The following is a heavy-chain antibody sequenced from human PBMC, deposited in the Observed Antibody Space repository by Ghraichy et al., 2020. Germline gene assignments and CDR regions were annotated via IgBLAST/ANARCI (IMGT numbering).Heavy chain of an antibody. V-gene: IGHV3-23*01. Sequence: GGSLRLSCAASGFTFSSYAMSWVRQAPGKGLEWVSAISGSGGSTYYADSVKGRFTISRDNSKNTLYLQMNSLRAEDTAVYYCAKCHDYVWGSYREPPYWGQGNLVTVSS. CDR3: AKCHDYVWGSYREPPY. J-gene: IGHJ4*02. CDR2: ISGSGGST. D-gene: IGHD3-16*02. CDR1: GFTFSSYA.